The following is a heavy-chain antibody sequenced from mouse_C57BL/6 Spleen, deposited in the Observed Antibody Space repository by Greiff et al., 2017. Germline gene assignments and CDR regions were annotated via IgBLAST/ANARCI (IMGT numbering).Heavy chain of an antibody. V-gene: IGHV1-50*01. CDR3: AGGDYDGY. J-gene: IGHJ2*01. CDR1: GYTFTSYW. Sequence: VQLQQPGAELVKPGASVKLSCKASGYTFTSYWMQWVKQRPGQGLEWIGEIDPSDSYTNYNQKFKGKATVTVDTSSSTAYMRLSSLTSEDSAVYYCAGGDYDGYWGQGTTLTVSS. CDR2: IDPSDSYT. D-gene: IGHD2-4*01.